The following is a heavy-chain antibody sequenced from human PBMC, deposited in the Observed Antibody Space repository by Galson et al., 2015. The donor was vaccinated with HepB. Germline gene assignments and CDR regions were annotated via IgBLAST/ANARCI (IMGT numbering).Heavy chain of an antibody. CDR1: GDSVSSNLFT. D-gene: IGHD6-13*01. CDR3: ARGLPAFGSMGAFDI. CDR2: TYYRSKWQN. V-gene: IGHV6-1*01. Sequence: CAISGDSVSSNLFTWNWIRQSPSRGLEWLGRTYYRSKWQNDYAVSLTSRITINPDTSKNQFSLHLNSVTPEDTAVYYCARGLPAFGSMGAFDIWGQGTMVTVSS. J-gene: IGHJ3*02.